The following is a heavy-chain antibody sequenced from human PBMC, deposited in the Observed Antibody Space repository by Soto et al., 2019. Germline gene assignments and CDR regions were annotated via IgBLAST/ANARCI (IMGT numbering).Heavy chain of an antibody. D-gene: IGHD4-17*01. CDR2: NYYSGST. CDR3: ARDGAGYGAYYVYGMDV. CDR1: GGSISSGGYY. V-gene: IGHV4-31*03. J-gene: IGHJ6*02. Sequence: QVQLQESGPGLVKPSQTLSLTCTVSGGSISSGGYYWSWIRQHPGKGLEWIGYNYYSGSTYYNPSLQSRVTISVDTSKNQFSLKLCSVTAADTAVYYCARDGAGYGAYYVYGMDVWGQGTTVTVSS.